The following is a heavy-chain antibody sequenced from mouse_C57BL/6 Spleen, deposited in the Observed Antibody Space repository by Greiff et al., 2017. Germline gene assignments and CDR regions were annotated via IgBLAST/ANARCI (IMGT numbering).Heavy chain of an antibody. Sequence: VQLKQPGAELVRPGTSVKLSCKASGYTFTSYWMHWVKQRPGQGLEWIGVIDPSDSYTNYNQKFKGKATLTVDTSSSTAYMQLSSLTSEDSAVYYCARRDGYYFDYWGQGTTLTVSS. V-gene: IGHV1-59*01. CDR3: ARRDGYYFDY. CDR2: IDPSDSYT. CDR1: GYTFTSYW. D-gene: IGHD2-3*01. J-gene: IGHJ2*01.